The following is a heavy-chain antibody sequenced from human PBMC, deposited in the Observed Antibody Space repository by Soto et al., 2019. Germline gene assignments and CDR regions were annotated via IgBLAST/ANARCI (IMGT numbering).Heavy chain of an antibody. CDR3: AKIAGGYYYGGTYYFDY. V-gene: IGHV3-23*04. D-gene: IGHD3-22*01. CDR1: GFTFSSDA. J-gene: IGHJ4*02. CDR2: ISGSGGST. Sequence: EVQLVESGGGLVQPGGSLRLSCAASGFTFSSDAMSWVRQAPGKGLEWVSAISGSGGSTYYADSVKGRFTISRDNSKNTLYLQMNSLRAEDTAVYYCAKIAGGYYYGGTYYFDYWGQGTLVTVSS.